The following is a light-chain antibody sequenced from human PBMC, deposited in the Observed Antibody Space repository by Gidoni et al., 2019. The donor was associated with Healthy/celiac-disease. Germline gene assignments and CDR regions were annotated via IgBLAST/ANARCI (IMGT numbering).Light chain of an antibody. CDR2: EVS. Sequence: QPALPQPASVSGFPRQSITISCTGTSSDVGSYNLVSWYQQHPGKAPKLMIYEVSKRPSGVSNRFSGSKSGNTASLTISGLQAEDEADYYCCSYAGSAWVFGGGTKLTVL. CDR1: SSDVGSYNL. J-gene: IGLJ3*02. V-gene: IGLV2-23*02. CDR3: CSYAGSAWV.